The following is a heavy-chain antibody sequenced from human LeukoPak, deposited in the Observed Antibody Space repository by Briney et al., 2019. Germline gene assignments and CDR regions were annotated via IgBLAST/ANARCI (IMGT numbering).Heavy chain of an antibody. CDR3: ARELPRGYDMSVDY. Sequence: ASVKVSCKASGYTFTSYGISWVRQAPGQGLEWMGWISAYNGNTNYAQKLQGRVTMTTDTSMSTAYMELRSLRSADTAVYYCARELPRGYDMSVDYWGQGILVTVSS. CDR2: ISAYNGNT. J-gene: IGHJ4*02. CDR1: GYTFTSYG. D-gene: IGHD5-12*01. V-gene: IGHV1-18*01.